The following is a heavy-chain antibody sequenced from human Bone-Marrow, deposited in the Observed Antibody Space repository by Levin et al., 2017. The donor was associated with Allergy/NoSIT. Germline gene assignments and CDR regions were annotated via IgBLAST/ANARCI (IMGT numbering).Heavy chain of an antibody. Sequence: PSETLSLTCVASGFTFNAYAMNWVRRAPGKGLEWVSAMSGTTGSHYYADSVKGRFTISRDSSKNTLFLQMDSLRVEDTATYYCAKGTTVYFYYNGMDAWGQGTTVTVFS. V-gene: IGHV3-23*01. J-gene: IGHJ6*02. CDR1: GFTFNAYA. CDR3: AKGTTVYFYYNGMDA. CDR2: MSGTTGSH. D-gene: IGHD2/OR15-2a*01.